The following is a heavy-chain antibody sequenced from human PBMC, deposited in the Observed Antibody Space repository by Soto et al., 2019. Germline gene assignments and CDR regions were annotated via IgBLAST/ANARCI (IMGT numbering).Heavy chain of an antibody. CDR1: GGSISSHY. CDR2: MHNSGST. Sequence: ASETLSLTCTVSGGSISSHYWSWIRQPPGKGLDWIGYMHNSGSTNYNPSLKSRVTISVDTSKNQFSLKLTSVTAADTAVYYCARSYSSGWYYFDYWGQGTLVTVSS. D-gene: IGHD6-19*01. J-gene: IGHJ4*02. CDR3: ARSYSSGWYYFDY. V-gene: IGHV4-59*08.